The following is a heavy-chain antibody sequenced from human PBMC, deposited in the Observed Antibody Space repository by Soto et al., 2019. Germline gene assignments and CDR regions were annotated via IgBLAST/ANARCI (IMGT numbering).Heavy chain of an antibody. CDR2: ISSSGSTI. Sequence: PGGSLRLSCAASGFTFSDYYMSWIRQAPWKGLEWVSYISSSGSTIYYADSVKGRFTISRDNAKNSLYLQMNSLRDEDTAVYYCASSITGTTRPFDYWGQGTLVTVSS. V-gene: IGHV3-11*04. J-gene: IGHJ4*02. CDR3: ASSITGTTRPFDY. CDR1: GFTFSDYY. D-gene: IGHD1-7*01.